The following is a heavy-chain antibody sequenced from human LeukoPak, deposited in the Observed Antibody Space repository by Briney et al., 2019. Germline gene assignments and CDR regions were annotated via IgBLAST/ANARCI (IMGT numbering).Heavy chain of an antibody. D-gene: IGHD6-19*01. J-gene: IGHJ3*02. V-gene: IGHV3-74*01. CDR2: LNSDGSST. Sequence: GGSLRLSCAASGFTFSSYWMHCVRPAPGKGLVWVSRLNSDGSSTRYADSVKGRFTISRDNAKNTLYLQMNSLRAEDTAVYYCARDLRPGIYSSGWNRWAFDIWGQGTMVTVSS. CDR3: ARDLRPGIYSSGWNRWAFDI. CDR1: GFTFSSYW.